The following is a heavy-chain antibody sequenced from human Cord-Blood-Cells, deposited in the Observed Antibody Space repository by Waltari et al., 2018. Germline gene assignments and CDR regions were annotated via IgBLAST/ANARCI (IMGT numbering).Heavy chain of an antibody. CDR2: INSEGSST. V-gene: IGHV3-74*01. J-gene: IGHJ4*02. CDR1: GFTFSSYW. CDR3: ARVHSSSWYYFDY. D-gene: IGHD6-13*01. Sequence: EVQLVESGGGLVQPGGSLRLSCDASGFTFSSYWMHWARQAPGKGLVWVSRINSEGSSTSYADSVKGRFTISRDNAKNTLYLQMNSLRAEDTAVYYCARVHSSSWYYFDYWGQGTLVTVSS.